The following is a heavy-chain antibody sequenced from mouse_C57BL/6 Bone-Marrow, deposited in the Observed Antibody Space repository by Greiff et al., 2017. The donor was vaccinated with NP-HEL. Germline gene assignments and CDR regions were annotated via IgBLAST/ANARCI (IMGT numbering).Heavy chain of an antibody. CDR1: GFTFSSYA. CDR3: ARVRYGNLFAY. V-gene: IGHV5-4*01. CDR2: ISDGGSYT. D-gene: IGHD2-1*01. J-gene: IGHJ3*01. Sequence: DVQLVESGGGLVKPGGSLKLSCAASGFTFSSYAMSWVRQTPEKRLEWVATISDGGSYTYYPDNVKGRFTISRDNAKNNLYLQMSHLKSEDTAMYYCARVRYGNLFAYWGQGTLVTVSA.